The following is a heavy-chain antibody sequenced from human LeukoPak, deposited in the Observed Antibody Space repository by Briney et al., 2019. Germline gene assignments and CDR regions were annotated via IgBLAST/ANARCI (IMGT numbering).Heavy chain of an antibody. CDR1: GFTVSSNY. J-gene: IGHJ4*02. CDR3: ARLMFLWPPIYFDY. CDR2: IKQDGSET. D-gene: IGHD2-8*01. V-gene: IGHV3-7*01. Sequence: PGGSLRLSCAVSGFTVSSNYMSWVRQAPGKGLEWVANIKQDGSETFYVDSVKGRFTISRDNARNSVYLQMNSLRAEDTAVYYCARLMFLWPPIYFDYWGQGTLVTVSS.